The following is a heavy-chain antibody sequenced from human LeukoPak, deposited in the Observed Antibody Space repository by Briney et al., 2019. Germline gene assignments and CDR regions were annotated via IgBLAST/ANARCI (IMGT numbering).Heavy chain of an antibody. D-gene: IGHD2-15*01. CDR2: IYYSGST. Sequence: SETLSLTCTVSGGSISSYYWSWIRQPPGKGLEWIGYIYYSGSTNYNPSLKSRVTISGDTSKNQFSLKLSSVTAADTAVYYRAREKSPDYCSGASCYFDYWGQGTLVTVSP. J-gene: IGHJ4*02. CDR1: GGSISSYY. CDR3: AREKSPDYCSGASCYFDY. V-gene: IGHV4-59*01.